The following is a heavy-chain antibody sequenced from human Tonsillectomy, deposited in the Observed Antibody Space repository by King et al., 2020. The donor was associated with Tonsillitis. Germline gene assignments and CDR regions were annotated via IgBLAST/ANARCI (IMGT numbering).Heavy chain of an antibody. J-gene: IGHJ4*02. Sequence: VQLVESGGGVVQPGKSLRLSCAASGFAFSSFSMHWVRQAPGKGLEWVAVISRDGSSEYYADSAKGRFTISRDNSKNTLYLQMNTLTSADAAVYYCASNIIDAGDTNFDYWGQGTLVTVSS. CDR2: ISRDGSSE. D-gene: IGHD2/OR15-2a*01. CDR1: GFAFSSFS. CDR3: ASNIIDAGDTNFDY. V-gene: IGHV3-30*04.